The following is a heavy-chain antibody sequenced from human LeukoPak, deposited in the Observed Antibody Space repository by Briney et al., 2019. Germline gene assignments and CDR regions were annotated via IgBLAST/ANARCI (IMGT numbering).Heavy chain of an antibody. V-gene: IGHV3-23*01. CDR1: AFTSSSYA. CDR3: AKLAYCGGDCEDDAFDI. J-gene: IGHJ3*02. D-gene: IGHD2-21*01. CDR2: ISGSGGST. Sequence: RGSLRLSCAASAFTSSSYAMSWVSQVQGKGTEWVSAISGSGGSTYYADSVKGSFTISRDNSKNTLYLQMNSLRAEDTAVYYCAKLAYCGGDCEDDAFDIWGQGTMVTVSS.